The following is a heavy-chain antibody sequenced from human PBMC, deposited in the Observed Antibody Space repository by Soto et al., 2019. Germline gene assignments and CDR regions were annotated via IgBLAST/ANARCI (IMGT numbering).Heavy chain of an antibody. CDR1: GFTFSSYG. V-gene: IGHV3-30*18. D-gene: IGHD3-10*01. J-gene: IGHJ5*02. CDR2: ISYDGSNK. Sequence: GGSLRLSCAASGFTFSSYGMHWVRQAPGKGLEWVAVISYDGSNKYYADSVKGRFTISRDNSKNTLYLQMNSLRAEDTAVYYCAKDRRLTMVRGSPDPWGQGTLVTVSS. CDR3: AKDRRLTMVRGSPDP.